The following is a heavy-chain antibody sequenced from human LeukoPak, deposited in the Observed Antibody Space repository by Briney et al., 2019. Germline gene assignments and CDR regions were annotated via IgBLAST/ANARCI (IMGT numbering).Heavy chain of an antibody. J-gene: IGHJ6*04. CDR1: GFTFSSYE. CDR2: ISSSGSTI. CDR3: AELGITMIGGV. D-gene: IGHD3-10*02. V-gene: IGHV3-48*03. Sequence: GGSPRLSCAASGFTFSSYEMNWVRQAPGKGLEWVSYISSSGSTIYYADSVEGRFTISRDNAKNSLYLQMNSLRAEDTAVYYCAELGITMIGGVWGKGTTVTVSS.